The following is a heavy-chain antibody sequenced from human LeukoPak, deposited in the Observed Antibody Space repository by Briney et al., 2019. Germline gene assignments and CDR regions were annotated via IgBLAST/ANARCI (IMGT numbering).Heavy chain of an antibody. CDR2: FDPEDGVT. CDR3: ATAVVPAARKDY. CDR1: GYTLTELS. Sequence: ASVKVSCKVSGYTLTELSMHWVRQAPGKGLEWMGGFDPEDGVTIYAQKFQGRVTMTEDTSTDTAYMELSSLRSEDTAVYYCATAVVPAARKDYWGQGTLVTVSS. V-gene: IGHV1-24*01. J-gene: IGHJ4*02. D-gene: IGHD2-2*01.